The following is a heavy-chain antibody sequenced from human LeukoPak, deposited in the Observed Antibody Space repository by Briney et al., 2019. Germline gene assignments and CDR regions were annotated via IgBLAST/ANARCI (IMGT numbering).Heavy chain of an antibody. Sequence: ASVKVSCKASGYTFTNYDINWVRQATGQGLEWMGWMGSDSGDTGYAQKFQDRVTMTRDTFISTAYMELNNVRSEDTAVYYCVRGPPNWGFDYWGQGTLVTVSS. CDR1: GYTFTNYD. CDR3: VRGPPNWGFDY. V-gene: IGHV1-8*01. J-gene: IGHJ4*02. D-gene: IGHD7-27*01. CDR2: MGSDSGDT.